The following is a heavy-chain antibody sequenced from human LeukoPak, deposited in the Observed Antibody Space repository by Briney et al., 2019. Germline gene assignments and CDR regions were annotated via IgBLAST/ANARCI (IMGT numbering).Heavy chain of an antibody. CDR1: VYTFTSYA. CDR3: AREDGYSRWYFDL. CDR2: INTNTGNP. V-gene: IGHV7-4-1*02. D-gene: IGHD5-24*01. J-gene: IGHJ2*01. Sequence: GASVKVSRKASVYTFTSYAMNWVRQPPGQGLEWMGWINTNTGNPTYAQGFTGRFVFSLDTSASTAYLQINSLEAEDTAVYYCAREDGYSRWYFDLWGRGTLVTVSS.